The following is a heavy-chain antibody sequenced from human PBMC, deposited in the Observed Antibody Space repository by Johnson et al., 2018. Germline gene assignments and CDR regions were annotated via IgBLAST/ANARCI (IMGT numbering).Heavy chain of an antibody. CDR2: ISGNSGSI. CDR1: GFTFDDYA. J-gene: IGHJ3*02. D-gene: IGHD6-19*01. CDR3: AKGVLAVAGIGAFDS. Sequence: VQLVQSGGGLVKPGGSLRLSCAASGFTFDDYAMHWVRQAPGKGLEWVSGISGNSGSIGYADSVKGRFTISRDNAKNSLYLQMNSRRAEDTALYYCAKGVLAVAGIGAFDSWGQGTMVTVSS. V-gene: IGHV3-9*01.